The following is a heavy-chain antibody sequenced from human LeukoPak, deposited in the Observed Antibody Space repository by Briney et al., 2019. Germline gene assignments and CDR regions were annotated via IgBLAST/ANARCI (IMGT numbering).Heavy chain of an antibody. CDR2: IYHTGST. J-gene: IGHJ4*02. CDR1: GGSISSYY. CDR3: ARLRTSWSPFDY. D-gene: IGHD6-13*01. V-gene: IGHV4-59*08. Sequence: SETLSLTCTVSGGSISSYYWSWIRQPPGKGLEWIGYIYHTGSTNYNPSLKSRVTISVDTSKNQFSLKLSSVTAADTAVYFWARLRTSWSPFDYWGQGALVTVSS.